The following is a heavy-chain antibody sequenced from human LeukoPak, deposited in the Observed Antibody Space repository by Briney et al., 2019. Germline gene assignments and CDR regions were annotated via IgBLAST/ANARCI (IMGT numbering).Heavy chain of an antibody. CDR3: ARARGSGQYYYFDMDV. V-gene: IGHV4-59*01. CDR2: IHYSGST. Sequence: SETLSLTCTVSGGSISSSYWNWIRQPPGRGLEWIGDIHYSGSTNYNPSLKSRVTISIDTSKNQSSLKLSSVTAADTAVYYCARARGSGQYYYFDMDVWGQGTTVTVSS. D-gene: IGHD3-10*01. J-gene: IGHJ6*02. CDR1: GGSISSSY.